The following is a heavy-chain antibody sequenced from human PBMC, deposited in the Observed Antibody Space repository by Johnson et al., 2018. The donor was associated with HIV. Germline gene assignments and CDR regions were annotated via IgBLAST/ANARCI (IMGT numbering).Heavy chain of an antibody. CDR2: ISYDGSNK. D-gene: IGHD3-10*01. CDR3: AREYYGSGSDAFDI. CDR1: A. J-gene: IGHJ3*02. V-gene: IGHV3-30-3*01. Sequence: AMHWVRQAPGKGLEWVAVISYDGSNKYYADSVKGRFTISRDNSKNTLYLQMNSLRAEDTAVYYCAREYYGSGSDAFDIWGQGTMVTVSS.